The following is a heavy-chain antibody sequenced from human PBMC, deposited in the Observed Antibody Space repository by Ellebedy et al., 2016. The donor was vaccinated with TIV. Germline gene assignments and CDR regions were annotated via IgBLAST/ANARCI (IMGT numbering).Heavy chain of an antibody. J-gene: IGHJ4*02. CDR1: GFTFSDYW. CDR3: ARKNSSDY. Sequence: GESLKISCAASGFTFSDYWMTWVRQAPGKGPEWVANIKGDGSEKYYVDSVKGRFTISRDNAKNSLYLQMNSLRADDTAVYYCARKNSSDYWGQGALVTVSS. D-gene: IGHD2/OR15-2a*01. CDR2: IKGDGSEK. V-gene: IGHV3-7*01.